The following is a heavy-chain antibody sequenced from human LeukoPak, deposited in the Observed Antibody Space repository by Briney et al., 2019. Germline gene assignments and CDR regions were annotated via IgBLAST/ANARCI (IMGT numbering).Heavy chain of an antibody. CDR3: ARWDKSFYCSSTSCPDY. CDR1: GFTFSSYS. CDR2: ISSSSSTI. D-gene: IGHD2-2*01. Sequence: GGSLRLSCAASGFTFSSYSMNWGRQAPGKGLEWVSYISSSSSTIYYADSVKGRFTISRDNAKNSLYLQMNSLRAEDTAVYYCARWDKSFYCSSTSCPDYWGQGTLATVSS. V-gene: IGHV3-48*01. J-gene: IGHJ4*02.